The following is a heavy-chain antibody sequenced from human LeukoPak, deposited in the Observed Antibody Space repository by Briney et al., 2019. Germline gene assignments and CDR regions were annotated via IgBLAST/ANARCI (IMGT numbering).Heavy chain of an antibody. CDR1: GFTFGDYA. D-gene: IGHD3-22*01. CDR2: IRSKAYGGTT. J-gene: IGHJ4*02. Sequence: GGSLRLSCTASGFTFGDYAMGWVRQAPGKGLEWVGFIRSKAYGGTTEYAASVKGRFTISRDDSKSIAYLQMNSLKTEDTAVYYCTSHFHYYDSSGYRNYFDYWGQGTLVTVSS. V-gene: IGHV3-49*04. CDR3: TSHFHYYDSSGYRNYFDY.